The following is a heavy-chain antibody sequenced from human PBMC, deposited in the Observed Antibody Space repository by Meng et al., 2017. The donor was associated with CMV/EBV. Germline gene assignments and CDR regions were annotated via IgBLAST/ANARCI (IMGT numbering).Heavy chain of an antibody. J-gene: IGHJ6*02. V-gene: IGHV1-8*02. Sequence: ASVKVSCKASGYTFTSYDINWVRQATGQGLEWMGWMNPNSGNTGYAQKFQGRVTISVDTSKNQFSLKLSSVTAADTAVYYCARGPTYYYYYGMDVWGQGTTVTVSS. CDR1: GYTFTSYD. CDR2: MNPNSGNT. CDR3: ARGPTYYYYYGMDV.